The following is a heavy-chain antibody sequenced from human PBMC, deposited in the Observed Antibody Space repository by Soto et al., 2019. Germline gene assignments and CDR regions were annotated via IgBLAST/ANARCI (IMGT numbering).Heavy chain of an antibody. Sequence: QVQLVQSGAEVKKPGSSVKVSCKASGGTFSRYAISWVRQAPGQGLEWMGGIIPIFGTANYAQKFQGRVTITADESTSTAYMELSSLRSEDTAVYYCARGAYDYVWGSYRYRTDYWGQGTLVTVSS. V-gene: IGHV1-69*01. D-gene: IGHD3-16*02. CDR3: ARGAYDYVWGSYRYRTDY. J-gene: IGHJ4*02. CDR1: GGTFSRYA. CDR2: IIPIFGTA.